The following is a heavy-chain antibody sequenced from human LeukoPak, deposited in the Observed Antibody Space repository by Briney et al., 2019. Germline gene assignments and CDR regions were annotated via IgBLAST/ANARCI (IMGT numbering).Heavy chain of an antibody. CDR1: GFTFSTYS. CDR3: TKDPGHVLRSFDYSEY. D-gene: IGHD3-9*01. V-gene: IGHV3-21*01. J-gene: IGHJ4*02. Sequence: GGSLRLSCAASGFTFSTYSMNWVRQAPGKGLEWVSSISSNSRYIYFADSVKGRFTISRDNARSSLFLQMNSLRAEDTAVYYCTKDPGHVLRSFDYSEYWGQGTRVTVSS. CDR2: ISSNSRYI.